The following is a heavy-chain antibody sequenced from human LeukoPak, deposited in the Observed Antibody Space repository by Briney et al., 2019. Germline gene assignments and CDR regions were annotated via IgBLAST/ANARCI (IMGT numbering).Heavy chain of an antibody. Sequence: ASVKVSCKASGYTFTSYYMHWVRQAPGQGLEWMGIINPSGGSTSYAQKFQGRVTITADKSTSTAYMELSSLRSEDTAVYYCARGRPTTSIVAAGVNWFDPWGQGTLVTVSS. J-gene: IGHJ5*02. CDR1: GYTFTSYY. CDR2: INPSGGST. CDR3: ARGRPTTSIVAAGVNWFDP. D-gene: IGHD6-13*01. V-gene: IGHV1-46*01.